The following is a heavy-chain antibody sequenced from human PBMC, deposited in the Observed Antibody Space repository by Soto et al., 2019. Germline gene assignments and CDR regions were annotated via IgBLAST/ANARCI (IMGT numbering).Heavy chain of an antibody. CDR3: AKEMWELPYYYYGMDV. CDR1: GFTFSSYG. V-gene: IGHV3-30*18. CDR2: ISYDGSNK. Sequence: RLSCASSGFTFSSYGMHWVRQAPCKGLEWVAVISYDGSNKYYADSVKGRFTISRDNSKNTLYLQMNSLRAEDTAVYYCAKEMWELPYYYYGMDVWGQGTTVTVSS. D-gene: IGHD1-26*01. J-gene: IGHJ6*02.